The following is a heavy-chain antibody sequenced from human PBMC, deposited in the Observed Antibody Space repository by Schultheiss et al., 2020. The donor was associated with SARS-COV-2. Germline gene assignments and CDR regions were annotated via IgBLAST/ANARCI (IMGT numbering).Heavy chain of an antibody. CDR2: IYYSGST. CDR3: ARRNDDSSGPAFDY. V-gene: IGHV4-31*03. CDR1: GGSISSGGYY. J-gene: IGHJ4*02. D-gene: IGHD3-22*01. Sequence: SCTVSGGSISSGGYYWSWIRQHPGKGLEWIGYIYYSGSTYYNPSLKSRVTISVDTSKNQFSLKLSSVTAADTAVYYCARRNDDSSGPAFDYWGQGTLVTVSS.